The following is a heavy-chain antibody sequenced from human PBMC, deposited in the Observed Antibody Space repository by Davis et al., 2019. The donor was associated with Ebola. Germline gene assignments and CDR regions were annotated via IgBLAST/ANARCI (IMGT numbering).Heavy chain of an antibody. J-gene: IGHJ4*02. CDR1: GFTFSRHA. V-gene: IGHV3-30*04. CDR3: SSSPGD. CDR2: VSYDGGTK. Sequence: GGSLRLSCAASGFTFSRHAMHWVRQAPGKGLRWVAVVSYDGGTKYHGDSVKGRFTISRDNSKNTLHLQMNSLRADDTAVYYCSSSPGDWGQGTLVIVSS. D-gene: IGHD6-6*01.